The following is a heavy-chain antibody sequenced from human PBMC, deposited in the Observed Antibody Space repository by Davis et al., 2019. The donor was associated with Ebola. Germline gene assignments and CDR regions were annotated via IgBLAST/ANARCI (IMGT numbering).Heavy chain of an antibody. V-gene: IGHV3-23*01. CDR1: GFTFSSYG. CDR2: ISGSGGRT. J-gene: IGHJ4*02. D-gene: IGHD3-10*01. CDR3: AKDLTSYYGSGDFFDY. Sequence: PGGSLRLSCVASGFTFSSYGMSWVRQAPGKGLEWVAIISGSGGRTHYVDSGKGRFPISRDNSKNSLYMQMNSLRAEDTAVYYCAKDLTSYYGSGDFFDYWGQGILVTVSS.